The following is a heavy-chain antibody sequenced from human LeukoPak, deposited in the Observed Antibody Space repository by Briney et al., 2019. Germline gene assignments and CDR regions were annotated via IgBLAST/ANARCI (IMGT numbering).Heavy chain of an antibody. CDR3: VAGYCSGTSCSTFFGMDV. Sequence: NSGGSLRLSCAASGFTFSSYNMNWVRKAPGKGLEWVSSITSISAIYYADSVKGRFTISRDNAKSSLYLQMNSLRAEDTAVYYCVAGYCSGTSCSTFFGMDVWGQGTTVTV. J-gene: IGHJ6*02. CDR2: ITSISAI. V-gene: IGHV3-21*01. CDR1: GFTFSSYN. D-gene: IGHD2-2*03.